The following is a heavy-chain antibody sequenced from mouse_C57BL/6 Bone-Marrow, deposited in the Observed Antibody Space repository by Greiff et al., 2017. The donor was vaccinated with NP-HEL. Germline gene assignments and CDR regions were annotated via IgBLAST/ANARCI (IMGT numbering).Heavy chain of an antibody. CDR3: AITTVVFDV. CDR2: IYPGDGDT. V-gene: IGHV1-82*01. D-gene: IGHD1-1*01. CDR1: GYAFSSSW. Sequence: QVQLQQSGPELVKPGASVKISCKASGYAFSSSWMNWVKQRPGKGLEWIGRIYPGDGDTNYNGKFKGKATLTADKSSSTAYMQLSSLTSEDSAVYFCAITTVVFDVWGTGTTVTVSS. J-gene: IGHJ1*03.